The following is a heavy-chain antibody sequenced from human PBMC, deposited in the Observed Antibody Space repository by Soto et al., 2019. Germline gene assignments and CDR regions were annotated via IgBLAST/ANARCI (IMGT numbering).Heavy chain of an antibody. CDR1: GVTFSNYG. CDR3: ARFGKWGGSRAGFDY. V-gene: IGHV3-33*01. D-gene: IGHD3-16*01. Sequence: PGGSLRLSCAASGVTFSNYGIHWVRQAPGKGLEWVAVIWYDGSKNYYADSVKGRFTISRDNSKNTLYLQMNSLRVEDTAVYYCARFGKWGGSRAGFDYWGQGTLVTVSS. CDR2: IWYDGSKN. J-gene: IGHJ4*02.